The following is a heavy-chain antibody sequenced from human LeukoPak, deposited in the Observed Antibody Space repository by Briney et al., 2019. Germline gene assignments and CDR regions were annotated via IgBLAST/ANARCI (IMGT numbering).Heavy chain of an antibody. J-gene: IGHJ4*02. D-gene: IGHD6-13*01. V-gene: IGHV3-23*01. CDR3: AAYSSSWYDY. CDR2: ISGSGGGT. Sequence: GGSLRLSCAVSGITLSNYGMSWVRQAPGKGLEWVAGISGSGGGTYYADSVKGRFAISRDNPKNTLYLQMNSLRAEDTAVYYCAAYSSSWYDYWGQGTLVTVSS. CDR1: GITLSNYG.